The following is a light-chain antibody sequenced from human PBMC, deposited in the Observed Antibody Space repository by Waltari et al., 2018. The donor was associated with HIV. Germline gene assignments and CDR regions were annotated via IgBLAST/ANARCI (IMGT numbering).Light chain of an antibody. CDR1: SSNSGDKY. CDR2: RNS. CDR3: AAWDDSLSGWV. J-gene: IGLJ3*02. V-gene: IGLV1-47*01. Sequence: QSALTQPPSTSGTPGQTVTIPCSGSSSNSGDKYVSWYQQPPGTAPKLLIYRNSQRPSGVRDRFSGSKSGTSASLAINDLRSEDEAEYHCAAWDDSLSGWVFGGGTNLTVL.